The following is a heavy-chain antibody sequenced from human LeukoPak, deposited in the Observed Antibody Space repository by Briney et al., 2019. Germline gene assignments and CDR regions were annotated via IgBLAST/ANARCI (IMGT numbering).Heavy chain of an antibody. Sequence: SETLSLTCTVPGGSISSYYWSWIRQPPGKGLEWIGYIYTSGSTNYNPSLKSRVTISVDTSKNQFSLKLNSVTAADTAVYYCARQWSGYSYFDYWGQGTLVTVSS. V-gene: IGHV4-4*09. CDR2: IYTSGST. J-gene: IGHJ4*02. CDR3: ARQWSGYSYFDY. CDR1: GGSISSYY. D-gene: IGHD3-3*01.